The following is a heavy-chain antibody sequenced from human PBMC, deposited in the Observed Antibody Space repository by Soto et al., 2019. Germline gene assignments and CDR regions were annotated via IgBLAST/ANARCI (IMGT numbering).Heavy chain of an antibody. CDR1: GGSISSYY. CDR2: IYYSGST. D-gene: IGHD1-1*01. Sequence: KPSETLSLTCTVSGGSISSYYWSWIRQPPGKGLEWIGYIYYSGSTNYNPSLKSRVTISVDTSKNQFSLKLSSVTAADTAVYYCARDVWTGKTGTWGQGTLVTVSS. J-gene: IGHJ5*02. V-gene: IGHV4-59*01. CDR3: ARDVWTGKTGT.